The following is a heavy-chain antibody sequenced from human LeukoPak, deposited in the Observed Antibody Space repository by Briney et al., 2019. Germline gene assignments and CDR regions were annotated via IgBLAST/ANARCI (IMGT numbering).Heavy chain of an antibody. CDR2: IYYSGST. Sequence: SETLSLTCTVSGGSISSYYWSWIRQPPGKGLGWIGYIYYSGSTNYNPSLKSRVTISVDTSKNQFSLKLSSVTAADTAVYYCAXXXSVSYYETPTTFDYWGQGTLVTVSS. CDR3: AXXXSVSYYETPTTFDY. CDR1: GGSISSYY. D-gene: IGHD2-2*01. V-gene: IGHV4-59*08. J-gene: IGHJ4*02.